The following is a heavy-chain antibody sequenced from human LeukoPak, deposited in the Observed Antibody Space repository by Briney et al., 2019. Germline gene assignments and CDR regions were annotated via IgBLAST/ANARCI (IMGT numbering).Heavy chain of an antibody. J-gene: IGHJ4*02. CDR1: GFTVSSNY. Sequence: GGSLRLSCAASGFTVSSNYMSWVRQAPGKGLEWVSVIYSGGSTYYADSAKGRFTISRDDSKNTLYLQMNSLRAEDTAVYYCARHRGYCSSTSCYPYYFDYWGQGTLVTVSS. CDR3: ARHRGYCSSTSCYPYYFDY. D-gene: IGHD2-2*01. CDR2: IYSGGST. V-gene: IGHV3-66*04.